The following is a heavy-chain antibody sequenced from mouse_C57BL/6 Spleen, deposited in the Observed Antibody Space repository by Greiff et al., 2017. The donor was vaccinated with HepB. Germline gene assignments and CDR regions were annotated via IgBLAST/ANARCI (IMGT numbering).Heavy chain of an antibody. CDR3: TTPHYYGSSTGGFAY. J-gene: IGHJ3*01. Sequence: VQLQQSGAELVRPGASVTLSCKASGYTFTDYEMHWVKQTPVHGLEWIGAIDPETGGTAYNQKFKGKAILTADKSSSTAYMELRSLTSEDSAVYYCTTPHYYGSSTGGFAYWGQGTLVTVSA. CDR1: GYTFTDYE. V-gene: IGHV1-15*01. CDR2: IDPETGGT. D-gene: IGHD1-1*01.